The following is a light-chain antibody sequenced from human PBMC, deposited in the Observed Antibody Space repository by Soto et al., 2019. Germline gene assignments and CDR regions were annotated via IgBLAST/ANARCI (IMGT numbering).Light chain of an antibody. CDR3: QVWDSSGDHPSWV. V-gene: IGLV3-21*02. CDR2: DDS. Sequence: ELTQPPSVSVAPGQTARIACGGNNIGSKNVQWYQQKPGQAPVLVVYDDSDRPSGIPERFSGSNSVNTATLTISRVEAGDEADYYCQVWDSSGDHPSWVFGTGTKVTVL. CDR1: NIGSKN. J-gene: IGLJ1*01.